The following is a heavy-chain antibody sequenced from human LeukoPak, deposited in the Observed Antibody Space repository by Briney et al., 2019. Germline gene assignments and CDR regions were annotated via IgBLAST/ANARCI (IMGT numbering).Heavy chain of an antibody. D-gene: IGHD3-22*01. CDR1: GYTFTSYG. J-gene: IGHJ3*02. CDR2: ISAYNGNT. V-gene: IGHV1-18*01. CDR3: ARDPQTISGYPLRDAFDI. Sequence: APVKVSCKASGYTFTSYGISWVRQAPGQGLEWMGWISAYNGNTNYAQKLQGRVTMTTDTSTSTAYMELRSLRSDDTAVYYCARDPQTISGYPLRDAFDIWGQGTMVTVSS.